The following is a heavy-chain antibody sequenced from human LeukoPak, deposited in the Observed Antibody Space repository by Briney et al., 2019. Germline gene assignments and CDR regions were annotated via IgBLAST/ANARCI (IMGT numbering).Heavy chain of an antibody. CDR1: GFTFSSYA. D-gene: IGHD2-8*02. J-gene: IGHJ4*02. CDR2: ISGSGGST. Sequence: SGGSLRLSCAASGFTFSSYAISWVRQAPGKGLEWVSAISGSGGSTYYADSVKGRFTISRDNSKNTLYLQMNSLRAEDTAVYYCAKVVLGLFDYWGQGTLVTVSS. V-gene: IGHV3-23*01. CDR3: AKVVLGLFDY.